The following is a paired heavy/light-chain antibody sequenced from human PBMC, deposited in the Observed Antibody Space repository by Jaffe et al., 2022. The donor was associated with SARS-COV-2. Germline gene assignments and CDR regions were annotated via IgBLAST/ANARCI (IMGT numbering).Light chain of an antibody. V-gene: IGKV1-5*03. J-gene: IGKJ1*01. Sequence: DVQMTQSPSTLSASVGDRVTVACRANENINSWLAWYQQKPGKAPKLLIYKASILESGVPSRFSGSGSGTEFTLTISSLQPDDFATYYCQQYSGYSPWTFGQGTKVEIK. CDR3: QQYSGYSPWT. CDR1: ENINSW. CDR2: KAS.
Heavy chain of an antibody. CDR2: IKQDGSDK. J-gene: IGHJ3*01. D-gene: IGHD2-2*01. Sequence: EVQLVESGGGLVQPGGSLRLSCVASGFTFSSYWMTWVRQAPGKGLEWVAIIKQDGSDKYSVDSLKGRFTISRDNTKNSLYLQMNSLRAEDTAVYFCARDRCSSTGCSPPHALDLWGQGTLVTVSS. V-gene: IGHV3-7*01. CDR1: GFTFSSYW. CDR3: ARDRCSSTGCSPPHALDL.